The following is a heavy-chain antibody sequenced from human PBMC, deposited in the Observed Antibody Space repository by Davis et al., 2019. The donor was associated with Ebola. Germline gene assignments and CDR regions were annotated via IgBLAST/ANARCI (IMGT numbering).Heavy chain of an antibody. V-gene: IGHV2-26*01. Sequence: SGPTLVKPTQTLTLTCTFSGFSLSSSGMCVSWIRQPPGKALEWLAHIFSNDEKSYSTSLKSRLTISKDTSKSQVVLTMTNMDPVDTATYYCARIRVSEQQLVYYYYGMDVWGQGTTVTVSS. CDR2: IFSNDEK. J-gene: IGHJ6*02. CDR1: GFSLSSSGMC. D-gene: IGHD6-13*01. CDR3: ARIRVSEQQLVYYYYGMDV.